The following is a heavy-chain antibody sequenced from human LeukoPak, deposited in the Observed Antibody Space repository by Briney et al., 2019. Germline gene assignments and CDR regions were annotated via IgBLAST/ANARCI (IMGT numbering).Heavy chain of an antibody. D-gene: IGHD3-22*01. J-gene: IGHJ4*02. CDR1: GYTFTGYY. V-gene: IGHV1-2*06. CDR2: INPNSGGT. Sequence: ASVKVSCKASGYTFTGYYMHWVRQAPGQGLEWMGRINPNSGGTNYAQKFQGRVTMTRDTSISTAYMERSRLRSDDTAVYYCARQYYDSSGYYLYYFDYWGQGTLVTVSS. CDR3: ARQYYDSSGYYLYYFDY.